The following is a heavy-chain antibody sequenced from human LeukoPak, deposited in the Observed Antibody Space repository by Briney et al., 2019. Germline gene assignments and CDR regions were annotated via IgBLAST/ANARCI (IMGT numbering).Heavy chain of an antibody. CDR3: ARRGTPNAFDL. CDR2: LWYDGTNG. D-gene: IGHD3-16*01. J-gene: IGHJ3*01. V-gene: IGHV3-33*01. CDR1: GFTFNNYG. Sequence: PGGSLRLSCAASGFTFNNYGMHWVRQAPGRGLEWVALLWYDGTNGNYADSVKGRFTISRDNSKNTMYLQMNNLRAEDTAVYYCARRGTPNAFDLWGQGTMVTVSS.